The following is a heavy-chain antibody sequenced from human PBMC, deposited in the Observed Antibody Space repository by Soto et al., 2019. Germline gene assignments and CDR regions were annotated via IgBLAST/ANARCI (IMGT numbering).Heavy chain of an antibody. CDR3: AIAEDYGEEVYFDY. CDR2: IYYSGST. Sequence: SSETLSLTCTVSGGSISGYYWSWIRQPPGKGLEWIGYIYYSGSTNYNPSLKSRVTISVDTSKNQFSLKLSSVTAADTAVYYCAIAEDYGEEVYFDYWGQGSQVTVSS. J-gene: IGHJ4*02. CDR1: GGSISGYY. V-gene: IGHV4-59*01. D-gene: IGHD4-17*01.